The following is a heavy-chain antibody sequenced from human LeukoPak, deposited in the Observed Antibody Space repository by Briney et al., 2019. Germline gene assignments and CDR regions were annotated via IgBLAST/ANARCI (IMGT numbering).Heavy chain of an antibody. CDR1: GGSISGYY. CDR2: IHYSGST. J-gene: IGHJ4*02. Sequence: PSVTLSLTCTVSGGSISGYYWSWLRQPPGKGLEWIGYIHYSGSTKYNPSLTSRVTTSVDTSKNQFSLKLSSVTAADTAVYYCARRDTTGYYLYWGQGTLVTVSS. CDR3: ARRDTTGYYLY. V-gene: IGHV4-59*08. D-gene: IGHD3-22*01.